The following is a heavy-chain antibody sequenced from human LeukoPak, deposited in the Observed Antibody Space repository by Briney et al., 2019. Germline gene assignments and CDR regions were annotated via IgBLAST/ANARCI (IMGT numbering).Heavy chain of an antibody. CDR1: GFTFSDYA. D-gene: IGHD1-26*01. CDR3: AKGREAYSGSYTPFDY. CDR2: ISGSGGST. V-gene: IGHV3-23*01. J-gene: IGHJ4*02. Sequence: RAGGSLRLSCVASGFTFSDYAMSWVRQAPGKGLEWVSAISGSGGSTYYADSVKGRFTISRDSSKSTLYLQMNSLRAEDTAVYYCAKGREAYSGSYTPFDYWGQGTLVTVSS.